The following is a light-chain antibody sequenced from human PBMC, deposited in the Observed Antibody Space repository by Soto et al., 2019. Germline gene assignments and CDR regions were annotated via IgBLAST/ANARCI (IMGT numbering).Light chain of an antibody. CDR2: DVS. V-gene: IGLV2-14*01. Sequence: QSVLTQPASVSGSPGQSITISCTGTSSDVGGYNYVSWYQQHPGKAPELMIYDVSNRPSGVSNRFSGSKSGNTASLTISGLQAEDEADYYCSSYTSSNTSYVFRTRTKVTV. CDR1: SSDVGGYNY. J-gene: IGLJ1*01. CDR3: SSYTSSNTSYV.